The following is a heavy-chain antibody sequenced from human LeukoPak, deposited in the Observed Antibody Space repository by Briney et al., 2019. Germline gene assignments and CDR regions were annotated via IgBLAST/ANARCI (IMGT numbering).Heavy chain of an antibody. CDR1: GGTFSIYA. J-gene: IGHJ3*02. D-gene: IGHD2-21*02. CDR2: IIPIFGTA. V-gene: IGHV1-69*05. Sequence: SVTVSCTASGGTFSIYAISWVRQAPGQGLEWMGGIIPIFGTANYAQKFQGRVTITTDESTSTAYMELSSLRSEDTAVYYCARDVTSIVVVTANYGDQIGDAFDIWGQGTMVTVSS. CDR3: ARDVTSIVVVTANYGDQIGDAFDI.